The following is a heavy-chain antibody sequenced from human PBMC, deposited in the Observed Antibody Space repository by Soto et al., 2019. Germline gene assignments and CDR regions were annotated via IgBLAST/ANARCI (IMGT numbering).Heavy chain of an antibody. CDR1: GFTVSSNY. CDR3: AIEMVTRGNYYYGMDV. J-gene: IGHJ6*02. Sequence: GGSLRLSCAASGFTVSSNYMSWVRQAPGKGLEWVSVIYSGGSTYYADSVKGRFTISRDNSKNTLYLQMNSLRAEDTAVYYCAIEMVTRGNYYYGMDVWGQGTTVTVSS. D-gene: IGHD5-18*01. V-gene: IGHV3-53*01. CDR2: IYSGGST.